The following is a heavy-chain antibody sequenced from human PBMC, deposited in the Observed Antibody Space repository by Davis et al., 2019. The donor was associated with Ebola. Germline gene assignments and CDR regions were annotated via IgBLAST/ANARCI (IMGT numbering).Heavy chain of an antibody. J-gene: IGHJ6*02. Sequence: SETLSLTCTVSGGSISSSSYYWGWIRQPPGKGLEWIGSIYYSGSTYYNPSLKSRVTISVDTSKNQFSLKLSSVTAADTAVYYCARVAYDFGYYYYGMDVWGQGTLVTVSS. CDR1: GGSISSSSYY. D-gene: IGHD3-3*01. CDR2: IYYSGST. V-gene: IGHV4-39*07. CDR3: ARVAYDFGYYYYGMDV.